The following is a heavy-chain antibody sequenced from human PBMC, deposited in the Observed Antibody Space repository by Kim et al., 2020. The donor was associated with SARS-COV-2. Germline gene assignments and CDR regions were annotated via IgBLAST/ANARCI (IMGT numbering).Heavy chain of an antibody. CDR2: INTNTGNP. CDR3: AGEEAEHFLRYNYGMDV. CDR1: GYTFTSYA. V-gene: IGHV7-4-1*02. J-gene: IGHJ6*02. Sequence: ASVKVSCKASGYTFTSYAMNWVRQAPGQGLEWMGWINTNTGNPTYAQGFTGRFVFSLDTSVSTAYLQISSLKAEDTAVYYCAGEEAEHFLRYNYGMDVCGQGTKVTVSS. D-gene: IGHD3-9*01.